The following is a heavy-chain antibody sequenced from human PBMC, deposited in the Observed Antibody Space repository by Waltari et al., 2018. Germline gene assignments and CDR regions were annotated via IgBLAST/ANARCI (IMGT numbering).Heavy chain of an antibody. CDR3: TTLARGESGDY. CDR1: GFTFNTYW. D-gene: IGHD3-10*01. V-gene: IGHV3-7*01. J-gene: IGHJ4*02. CDR2: ISPDGSQK. Sequence: EVQLVESGGGLVQPGGSLRLSCAASGFTFNTYWVKWIRQAPGKGLEWVANISPDGSQKFYVDSVKGRFTVSRDNAQNSLYRQMNNLRAEDTAVYYCTTLARGESGDYWGQGTLVTVSS.